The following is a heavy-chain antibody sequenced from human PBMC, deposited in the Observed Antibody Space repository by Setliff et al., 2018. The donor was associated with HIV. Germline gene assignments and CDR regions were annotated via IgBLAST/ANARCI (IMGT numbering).Heavy chain of an antibody. CDR2: INHSGST. CDR3: AGLSGGMVPNY. V-gene: IGHV4-34*01. J-gene: IGHJ4*02. Sequence: SETLSLTCAVYGGSFSGYYWSWIRQPPGKGLEWIGEINHSGSTNYNPSLKSRVTISVDTSKNQFSLKLSSVTAADTAVYYCAGLSGGMVPNYWGQGTLVTVPQ. D-gene: IGHD3-10*01. CDR1: GGSFSGYY.